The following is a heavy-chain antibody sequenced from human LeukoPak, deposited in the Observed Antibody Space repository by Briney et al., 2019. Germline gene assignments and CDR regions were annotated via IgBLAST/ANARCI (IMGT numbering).Heavy chain of an antibody. Sequence: PSETLSLTCTVSGGSISSSSYYWGWIRQPPGKGLEWIGSIYYSGSTYYNPSLKSRVTISVDTSKNQFSLKLSSVTAADTAVYYCARVDSSGYPSADYWGQGTLVTVSS. V-gene: IGHV4-39*07. CDR3: ARVDSSGYPSADY. CDR2: IYYSGST. CDR1: GGSISSSSYY. D-gene: IGHD3-22*01. J-gene: IGHJ4*02.